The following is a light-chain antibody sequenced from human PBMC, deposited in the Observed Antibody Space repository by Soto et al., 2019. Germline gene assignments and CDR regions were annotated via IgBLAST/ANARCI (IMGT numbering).Light chain of an antibody. V-gene: IGKV3-20*01. Sequence: EIVLTQSPATLSLSPGERATLSCRASQSVSHNYLAWYQQKPGQAPRLLIYGASSRATGIPDRFSASGSGTDFILTISRLEPEDFAVYYCQQYDRSWTFGQGTKVDIK. CDR3: QQYDRSWT. CDR2: GAS. CDR1: QSVSHNY. J-gene: IGKJ1*01.